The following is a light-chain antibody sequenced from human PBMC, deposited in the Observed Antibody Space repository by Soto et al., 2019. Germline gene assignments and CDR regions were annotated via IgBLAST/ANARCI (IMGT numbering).Light chain of an antibody. Sequence: DLQMTQSPSSVSASIGDRVTITCRASQGISSWLVWYKQQPGKAPKLLIYAASSMQSGVTSRFSGWESWTDFTLAISSLQPEDFATYYCQQAESFPQTFGSGTKVDIK. CDR2: AAS. V-gene: IGKV1D-12*01. CDR1: QGISSW. J-gene: IGKJ3*01. CDR3: QQAESFPQT.